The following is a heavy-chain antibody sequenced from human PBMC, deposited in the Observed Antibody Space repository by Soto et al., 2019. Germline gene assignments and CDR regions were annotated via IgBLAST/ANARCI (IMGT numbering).Heavy chain of an antibody. Sequence: PGGSLRLSCAASGFTFSSYAMSWVRQAPGKGLEWVSAIIDSGGYTYYADSVKGRFTISRDNSKNTLYLQMNSLRAEDTALYYCAKETYYYYGMDVWGQGTTVTVS. J-gene: IGHJ6*02. CDR3: AKETYYYYGMDV. CDR1: GFTFSSYA. V-gene: IGHV3-23*01. CDR2: IIDSGGYT.